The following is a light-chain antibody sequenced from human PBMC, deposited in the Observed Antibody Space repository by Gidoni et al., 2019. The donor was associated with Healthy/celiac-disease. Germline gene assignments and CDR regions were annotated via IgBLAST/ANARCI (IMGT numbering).Light chain of an antibody. Sequence: DIVLTQSPVTLSLSPGERATLSCSASQRVSSSYLAWYQQKPGQAPRLLISGASSRAPGIPDRFSGSGSGTDFTLTISRLDPEDFAVYYCQQYGSSPWTFGLGTKVEI. CDR2: GAS. CDR1: QRVSSSY. V-gene: IGKV3-20*01. CDR3: QQYGSSPWT. J-gene: IGKJ1*01.